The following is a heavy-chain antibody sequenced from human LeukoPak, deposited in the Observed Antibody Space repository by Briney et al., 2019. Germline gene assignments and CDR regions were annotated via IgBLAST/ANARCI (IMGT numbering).Heavy chain of an antibody. Sequence: ASVTVSCTASGYTFTIYAMHWVRQAPGQRLEWMGWINAGNGNTKYSQKFQGRVTITRDTSASTAYMELSSLRSEDTAVYYCARDRVRGVMGGYFDYWGQGTLVTVSS. V-gene: IGHV1-3*01. CDR2: INAGNGNT. CDR1: GYTFTIYA. D-gene: IGHD3-10*01. J-gene: IGHJ4*02. CDR3: ARDRVRGVMGGYFDY.